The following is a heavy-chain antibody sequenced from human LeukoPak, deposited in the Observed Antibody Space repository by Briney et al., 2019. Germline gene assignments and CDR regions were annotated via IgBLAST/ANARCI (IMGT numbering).Heavy chain of an antibody. CDR1: GFTFSSYG. D-gene: IGHD1-26*01. Sequence: GGSLRLSCAASGFTFSSYGMHWVRQAPGKGPEWVAVIWYDGSNKYYADSVKGRFTISRDNSKSTLYLQMNSLRAEDTAVYYCARDASGSYFNELDYWGQGTLVTVSS. V-gene: IGHV3-33*01. CDR2: IWYDGSNK. J-gene: IGHJ4*02. CDR3: ARDASGSYFNELDY.